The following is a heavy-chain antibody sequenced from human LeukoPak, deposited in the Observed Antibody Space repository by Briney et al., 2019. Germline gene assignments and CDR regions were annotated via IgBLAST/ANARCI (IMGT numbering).Heavy chain of an antibody. CDR1: GFTFSSYG. Sequence: VQPGRSLRLSCAASGFTFSSYGMHWVRQAPGKGLEWVAVISYGGSSKYCADSVKGRFAISRDNSKNTLFLQMNSLRAEDTAVYYCAKDGGLWVSAHWGDSWGRGTLVTVSS. J-gene: IGHJ4*02. V-gene: IGHV3-30*18. D-gene: IGHD7-27*01. CDR2: ISYGGSSK. CDR3: AKDGGLWVSAHWGDS.